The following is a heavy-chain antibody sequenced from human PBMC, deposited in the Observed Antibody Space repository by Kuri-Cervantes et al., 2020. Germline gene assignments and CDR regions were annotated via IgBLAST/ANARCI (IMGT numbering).Heavy chain of an antibody. CDR3: AGDPGYQYSDHVEYYLDV. Sequence: GESLKISCAASGFTFSSYGMHWVRQAPGKGLEWVAVIWYDGSNKYYADSVKGRFTISRDNSKNTLYLQMNSLRAEDTAVYYCAGDPGYQYSDHVEYYLDVWGEGTTVTVSS. V-gene: IGHV3-33*01. CDR1: GFTFSSYG. D-gene: IGHD4-17*01. J-gene: IGHJ6*03. CDR2: IWYDGSNK.